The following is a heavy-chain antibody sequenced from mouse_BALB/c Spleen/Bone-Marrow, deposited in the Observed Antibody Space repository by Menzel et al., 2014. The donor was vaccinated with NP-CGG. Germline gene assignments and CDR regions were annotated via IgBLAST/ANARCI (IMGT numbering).Heavy chain of an antibody. CDR2: ILPGSGSS. CDR3: ARGIRNYFDY. D-gene: IGHD3-2*02. Sequence: QVQLQQSGAELMKPGASVKISCKATGYTFSNYWIEWVKQRPGHGLEWIGEILPGSGSSQYNEKFKGKATFTADTSSNTAYMQLSSLTSEDSAVYYCARGIRNYFDYWGQGTTLTVSS. V-gene: IGHV1-9*01. CDR1: GYTFSNYW. J-gene: IGHJ2*01.